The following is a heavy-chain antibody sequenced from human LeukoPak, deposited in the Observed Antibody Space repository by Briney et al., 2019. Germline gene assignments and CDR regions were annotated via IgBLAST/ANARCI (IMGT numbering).Heavy chain of an antibody. D-gene: IGHD3-22*01. J-gene: IGHJ4*02. CDR2: IYHSGST. V-gene: IGHV4-38-2*02. CDR1: GDSISDYY. CDR3: ARATYYYDSRYYFDY. Sequence: SETLSLTCTVSGDSISDYYWGWIRQPPGKGLEWIGSIYHSGSTYYNPSLKSRVTISVDTSKNQFSLKLSSVTAADTAVYYCARATYYYDSRYYFDYWGQGTLVTVSS.